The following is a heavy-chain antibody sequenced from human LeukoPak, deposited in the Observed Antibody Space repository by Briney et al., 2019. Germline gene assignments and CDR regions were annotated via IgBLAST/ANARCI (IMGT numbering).Heavy chain of an antibody. D-gene: IGHD3-22*01. CDR1: GYTFTSYG. Sequence: EASVKVSCKASGYTFTSYGISWVRQAPGQGLEWMGWISAYNGNTNYAQKLQGRVTMTTDTSTSTAYMELRSLRSDDTAVCYCARVRSSGYYPYYFDYWGQGTLVTVSS. J-gene: IGHJ4*02. CDR2: ISAYNGNT. V-gene: IGHV1-18*01. CDR3: ARVRSSGYYPYYFDY.